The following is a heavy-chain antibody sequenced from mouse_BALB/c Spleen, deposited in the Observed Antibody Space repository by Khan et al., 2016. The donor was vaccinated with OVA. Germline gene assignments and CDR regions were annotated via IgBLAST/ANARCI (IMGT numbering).Heavy chain of an antibody. J-gene: IGHJ3*01. CDR1: GFTFSSFA. CDR3: ARHHFGPFAY. V-gene: IGHV5-9-3*01. CDR2: INSDGTYT. Sequence: EVELVESGGGLVKPGGSLKLSCAASGFTFSSFAMSWVRQTPEKRLEWVATINSDGTYTYYPVSVKGRFTISRDNAKNTLYLQMNSRRSEDTAMYYCARHHFGPFAYWGQGTLVTVSA.